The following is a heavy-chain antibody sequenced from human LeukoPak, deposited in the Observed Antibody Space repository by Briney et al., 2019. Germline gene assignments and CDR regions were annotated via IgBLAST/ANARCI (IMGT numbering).Heavy chain of an antibody. D-gene: IGHD4-17*01. V-gene: IGHV3-23*01. Sequence: PGGSLRLSCSAYGFTFSSYAMGWVRQAPGMGRESVSAISGSGGSTSYADSVRGRLTISRDNSTNTLYLQMNSLRAEDTAVYYCAKDKTTVTTFSSYWGQGTLVTVSS. CDR2: ISGSGGST. CDR1: GFTFSSYA. J-gene: IGHJ4*02. CDR3: AKDKTTVTTFSSY.